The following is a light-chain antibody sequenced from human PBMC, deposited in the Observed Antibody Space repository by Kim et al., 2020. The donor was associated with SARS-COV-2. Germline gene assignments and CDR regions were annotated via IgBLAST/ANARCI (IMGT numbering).Light chain of an antibody. V-gene: IGLV2-23*02. J-gene: IGLJ2*01. CDR2: EVT. CDR1: SSDVGHYNL. CDR3: CSYAGSSTFV. Sequence: QSVLTQPASVSGSPGQSITISCTGTSSDVGHYNLVSWYQQHPGKAPKLMIYEVTKRPSGVSNRFSGAKSGNTASLTISGLQAEDEADYYCCSYAGSSTFVFGGGTQLTVL.